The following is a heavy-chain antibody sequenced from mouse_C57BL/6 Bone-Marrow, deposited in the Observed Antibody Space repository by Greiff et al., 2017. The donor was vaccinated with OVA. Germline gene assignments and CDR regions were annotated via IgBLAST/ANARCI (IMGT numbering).Heavy chain of an antibody. V-gene: IGHV1-54*01. D-gene: IGHD2-5*01. CDR2: INPGSGGT. CDR3: ARKDYSNTWFAY. J-gene: IGHJ3*01. Sequence: VQLQQSGAELVRPGTSVKVSCKASGYAFTNYLIEWVKQRLGQGLEWIGVINPGSGGTNYNEKFKGKATLTADKSSSTAYMQLSSLTSEDSAVYFCARKDYSNTWFAYWGQGTLVTVSA. CDR1: GYAFTNYL.